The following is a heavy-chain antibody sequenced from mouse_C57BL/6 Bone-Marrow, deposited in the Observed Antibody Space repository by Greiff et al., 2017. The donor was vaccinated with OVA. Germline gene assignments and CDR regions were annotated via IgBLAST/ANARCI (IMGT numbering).Heavy chain of an antibody. CDR1: GFTFSDYG. V-gene: IGHV5-17*01. D-gene: IGHD1-1*01. J-gene: IGHJ3*01. CDR2: ISSGSSTI. CDR3: ARHYGSSDEGLGCAY. Sequence: EVKLVESGGGLVKPGGSLKLSCAASGFTFSDYGMHWVRQAPEKGLEWVAYISSGSSTIYYADTVKGRFTISRDNAKNTLFLQMTSLRSEDTAMYYCARHYGSSDEGLGCAYWGQGTLVTVSA.